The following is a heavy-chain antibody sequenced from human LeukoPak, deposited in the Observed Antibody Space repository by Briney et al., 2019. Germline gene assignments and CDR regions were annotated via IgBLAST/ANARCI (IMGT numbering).Heavy chain of an antibody. CDR3: ARIVLTGRINWFDP. CDR2: ISGSSDNI. D-gene: IGHD3-9*01. V-gene: IGHV3-48*01. Sequence: GGSLRLSCAASGFTFSTYSMNWVRQAPGKGLEWVSYISGSSDNIYYPDSVEGRFTISRDNAKNSLYLQMNSLRAEDTAVYYCARIVLTGRINWFDPWGQGTLVTVSS. CDR1: GFTFSTYS. J-gene: IGHJ5*02.